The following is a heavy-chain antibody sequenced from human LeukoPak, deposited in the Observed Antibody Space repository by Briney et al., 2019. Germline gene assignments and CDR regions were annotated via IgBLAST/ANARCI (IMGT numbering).Heavy chain of an antibody. CDR2: IYYSGST. J-gene: IGHJ4*02. V-gene: IGHV4-59*01. CDR1: GGSISSYY. CDR3: ASSSHTYYYDSSGYYPH. D-gene: IGHD3-22*01. Sequence: SETLSLTCTVSGGSISSYYWSWIRQPPGKGLEWIGYIYYSGSTNYNPSLKSRVTLSVDTSKNQFSLKLSSVTAADTAVYYCASSSHTYYYDSSGYYPHWGQGTLVTVSS.